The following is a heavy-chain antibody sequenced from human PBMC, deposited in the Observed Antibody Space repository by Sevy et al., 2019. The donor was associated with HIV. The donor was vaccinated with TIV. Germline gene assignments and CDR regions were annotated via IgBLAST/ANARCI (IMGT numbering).Heavy chain of an antibody. V-gene: IGHV3-48*03. Sequence: GGSLRLSCAASGFTFSSYEMNWVRQAPGKGLEWVSYISSSGSTIYYSDSVKGRFTISRDNAKNSLYLQMNSPRAEDTAVYYCARDSVAGYYYDSRWGQGTLVTVSS. D-gene: IGHD3-22*01. J-gene: IGHJ4*02. CDR2: ISSSGSTI. CDR3: ARDSVAGYYYDSR. CDR1: GFTFSSYE.